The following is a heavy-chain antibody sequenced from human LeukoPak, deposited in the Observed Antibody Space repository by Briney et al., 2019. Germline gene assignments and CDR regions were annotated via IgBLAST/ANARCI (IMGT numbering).Heavy chain of an antibody. CDR1: GYTFTGYY. J-gene: IGHJ4*02. CDR2: INANSGGT. Sequence: ASVKVSCKASGYTFTGYYMHWVRQAPGQGLEWMGWINANSGGTNYAQKFQGRVTMTRDTSTSTAYMELSSLGSDDTAVYYCARDRYGTSGYYLYWGQGTLVTVSS. D-gene: IGHD3-22*01. V-gene: IGHV1-2*02. CDR3: ARDRYGTSGYYLY.